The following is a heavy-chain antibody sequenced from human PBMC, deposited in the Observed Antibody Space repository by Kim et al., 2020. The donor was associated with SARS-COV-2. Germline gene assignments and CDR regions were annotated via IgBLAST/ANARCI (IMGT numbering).Heavy chain of an antibody. J-gene: IGHJ6*02. V-gene: IGHV4-59*01. CDR1: GGSISSYY. CDR2: IYYSGST. Sequence: SETLSLTCTVSGGSISSYYWSWIRQPPGKGLEWIGYIYYSGSTNYNPSLKSRVTISVDTSKNQFSLKLSSVTAADTAVYYCARGIGAVDYYYYYGMDVWGQGTTVTVSS. D-gene: IGHD6-19*01. CDR3: ARGIGAVDYYYYYGMDV.